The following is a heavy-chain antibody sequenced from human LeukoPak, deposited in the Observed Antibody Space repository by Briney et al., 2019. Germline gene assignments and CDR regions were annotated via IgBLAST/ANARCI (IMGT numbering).Heavy chain of an antibody. CDR3: ARDRIAYCGGDCHYFDY. J-gene: IGHJ4*02. V-gene: IGHV4-59*01. D-gene: IGHD2-21*02. CDR2: IYYSGGT. CDR1: GGSISSYY. Sequence: SETLSLTCTVSGGSISSYYWSWIRQPPGKGLEWIGYIYYSGGTNYNPSLKSRVTISVDTSKNQFSLKLSSVTAADTAVYYCARDRIAYCGGDCHYFDYWGQGTLVTVSS.